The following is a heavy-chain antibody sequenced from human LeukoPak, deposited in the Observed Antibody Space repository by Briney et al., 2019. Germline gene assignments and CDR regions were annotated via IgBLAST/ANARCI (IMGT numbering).Heavy chain of an antibody. D-gene: IGHD6-19*01. CDR1: GFTSSNLA. V-gene: IGHV3-23*01. J-gene: IGHJ4*02. Sequence: PGGSLRLSCVASGFTSSNLAVGWVRQAPGKGLEWVSVISDSGGTTYYADSVKGRFTISRDNSRHTLYLQMNSLRVEETAVYYCAKDARRSSGWYFFDHWGQGTLVTVSS. CDR3: AKDARRSSGWYFFDH. CDR2: ISDSGGTT.